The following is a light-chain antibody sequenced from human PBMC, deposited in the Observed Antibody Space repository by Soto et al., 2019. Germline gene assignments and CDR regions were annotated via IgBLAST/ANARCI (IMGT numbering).Light chain of an antibody. CDR2: AAF. J-gene: IGKJ1*01. CDR3: QQYNSFPT. V-gene: IGKV1-27*01. CDR1: QGISNY. Sequence: DIQMTQSPSSLSASVGDRVTITCRASQGISNYLAWYQQKPGKVPKVLIYAAFTLQSGVPSRFSGSGSGTDFTLTISSLQPEDVATYYCQQYNSFPTFGQGTKVEIK.